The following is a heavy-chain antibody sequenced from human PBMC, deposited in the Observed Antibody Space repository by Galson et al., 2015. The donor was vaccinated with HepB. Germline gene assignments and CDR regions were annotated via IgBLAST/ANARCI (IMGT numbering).Heavy chain of an antibody. CDR3: AKVVGDYVWGSYQHPVVGAFDI. V-gene: IGHV3-9*01. Sequence: SLRLSCAASGFTFDDYAMHWVRQAPGKGLEWVSGISWNSGSIGYADSVKGRFTISRDNAKNSLYLQMNSLRAEDTALYYCAKVVGDYVWGSYQHPVVGAFDIWGQGTMVTVSS. CDR2: ISWNSGSI. CDR1: GFTFDDYA. J-gene: IGHJ3*02. D-gene: IGHD3-16*01.